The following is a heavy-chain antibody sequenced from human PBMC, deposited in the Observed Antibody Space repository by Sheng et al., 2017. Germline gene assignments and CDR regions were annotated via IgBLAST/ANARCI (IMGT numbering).Heavy chain of an antibody. Sequence: QVHLQQWGAGLLKPSETLSLTCAVYGGSFSDYYWSWIRQSPREGAWSGLGKVNHSGSTNYNPSLKSRVTISVDTSKNQFSLKLSSVTAADTAVYYCASYYYHSSGYYPYFDYWGQGTLVAVSS. D-gene: IGHD3-22*01. CDR2: VNHSGST. J-gene: IGHJ4*02. V-gene: IGHV4-34*02. CDR1: GGSFSDYY. CDR3: ASYYYHSSGYYPYFDY.